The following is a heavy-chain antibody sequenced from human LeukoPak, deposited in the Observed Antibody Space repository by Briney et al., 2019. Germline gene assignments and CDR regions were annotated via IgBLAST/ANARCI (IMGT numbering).Heavy chain of an antibody. D-gene: IGHD2-2*03. CDR3: AKDGYCSSTSCYAGPDDY. CDR1: GFTFSSYA. V-gene: IGHV3-23*01. CDR2: ISGSGGST. J-gene: IGHJ4*02. Sequence: GGSLRLSCAASGFTFSSYAMSWVRQAPGKGLEWVSAISGSGGSTYYADSVKGRFTISRDNSKNTLYLQMNSLRAEDTAVYYCAKDGYCSSTSCYAGPDDYWGQGTLVTVSS.